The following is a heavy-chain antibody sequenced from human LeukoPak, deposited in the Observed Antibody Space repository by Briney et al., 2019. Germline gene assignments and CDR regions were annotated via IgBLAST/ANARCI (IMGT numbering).Heavy chain of an antibody. V-gene: IGHV4-39*07. Sequence: SETLSLTCNVSGGSISSYYWGWIRQPPGKGLEWIGSIYYSGSTYYNPSLKSRVTISVDTSKNQFSLKLSSVTAADTAVYYCARGLRAGWFDPWGQGTLVTVSS. D-gene: IGHD2-15*01. J-gene: IGHJ5*02. CDR1: GGSISSYY. CDR3: ARGLRAGWFDP. CDR2: IYYSGST.